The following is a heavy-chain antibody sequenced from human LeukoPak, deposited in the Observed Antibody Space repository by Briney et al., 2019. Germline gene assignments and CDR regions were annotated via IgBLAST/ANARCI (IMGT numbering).Heavy chain of an antibody. D-gene: IGHD4-17*01. CDR3: ARVVGDYGDYNWFDP. V-gene: IGHV1-46*01. Sequence: ASVKVSCKASGYTFTSYYMHWVRQAPGQGLEWMGLINPSGGSTSYAQKFQGRVTMTRDTSTSTVYMELSSLRSEDTAVYYCARVVGDYGDYNWFDPWGQGTLVTVSS. CDR1: GYTFTSYY. CDR2: INPSGGST. J-gene: IGHJ5*02.